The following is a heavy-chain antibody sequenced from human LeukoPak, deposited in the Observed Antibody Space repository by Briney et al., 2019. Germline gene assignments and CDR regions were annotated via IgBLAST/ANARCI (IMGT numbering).Heavy chain of an antibody. V-gene: IGHV3-21*01. CDR2: ISSSSSYM. J-gene: IGHJ6*04. CDR3: ARDELGYCSSTSCPRNYGMDV. Sequence: KPGGSLRLSCAASGFTFSSYSMNWVRQAPGKGLEWVSSISSSSSYMYYADSVKGRFTISRDNAKNSLYLQMNSLRAEDTAVYYCARDELGYCSSTSCPRNYGMDVWGKGTTVTVSS. CDR1: GFTFSSYS. D-gene: IGHD2-2*03.